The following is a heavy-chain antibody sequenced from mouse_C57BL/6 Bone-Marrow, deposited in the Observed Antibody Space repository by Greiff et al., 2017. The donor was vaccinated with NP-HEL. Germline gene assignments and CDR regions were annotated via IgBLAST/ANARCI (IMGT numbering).Heavy chain of an antibody. CDR1: GYTFTSYW. D-gene: IGHD2-4*01. CDR2: INPSSGYT. Sequence: QVQLQQSGAELAKPGASVKLSCKASGYTFTSYWMHWVKQRPGQGLEWIGYINPSSGYTKYNQKFKDKATLTEDKSSSTAYMQLSSLTYEDSAVYDCARGRFYYDYPYFDYWGQGTTLTVSS. CDR3: ARGRFYYDYPYFDY. V-gene: IGHV1-7*01. J-gene: IGHJ2*01.